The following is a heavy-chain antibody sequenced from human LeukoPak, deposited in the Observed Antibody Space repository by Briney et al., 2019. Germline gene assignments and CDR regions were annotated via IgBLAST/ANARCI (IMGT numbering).Heavy chain of an antibody. CDR3: ARDYSGSLDY. CDR1: GGSISNYY. CDR2: SQNSGCT. J-gene: IGHJ4*02. D-gene: IGHD3-10*01. V-gene: IGHV4-59*01. Sequence: PSETLSLTCTVSGGSISNYYWSWIRQPPGKGLEWIGYSQNSGCTNCNPSLKSRVTISVDTSKNQFSLKLSSVTAADTAVYYCARDYSGSLDYWGQGTLVTVSS.